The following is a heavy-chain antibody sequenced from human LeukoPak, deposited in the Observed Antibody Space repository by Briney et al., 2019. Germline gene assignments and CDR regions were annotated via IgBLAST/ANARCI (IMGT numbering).Heavy chain of an antibody. J-gene: IGHJ5*02. CDR1: GGSISSYY. CDR2: INHSGST. CDR3: ALHYYDSSGYPRGWFDP. D-gene: IGHD3-22*01. V-gene: IGHV4-34*01. Sequence: SETLSLTCTVSGGSISSYYWSWIRQPPGKGLEWIGEINHSGSTNYNPSLKSRVTISVDTSKNQFSLKLSSVTAADTAVYYCALHYYDSSGYPRGWFDPWGQGTLVTVSS.